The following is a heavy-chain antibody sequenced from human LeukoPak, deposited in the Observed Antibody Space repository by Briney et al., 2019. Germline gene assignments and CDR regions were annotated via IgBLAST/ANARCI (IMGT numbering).Heavy chain of an antibody. CDR3: ARGQRTYYFDY. V-gene: IGHV3-21*01. CDR1: GFTFSSYS. Sequence: GGSLRLSCAASGFTFSSYSMNWVRQAPGKGLEWVSSIGSCSSYIYYADSVRGRFTISRDNAKNSLYLQMNSLRAEDTAVYYCARGQRTYYFDYWGQGTLVTVSS. CDR2: IGSCSSYI. J-gene: IGHJ4*02. D-gene: IGHD3-16*01.